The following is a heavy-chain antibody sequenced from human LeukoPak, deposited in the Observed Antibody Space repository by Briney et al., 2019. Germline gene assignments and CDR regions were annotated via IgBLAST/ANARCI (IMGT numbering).Heavy chain of an antibody. CDR1: GGSFSGYY. V-gene: IGHV4-34*01. Sequence: SETLSLTCAVYGGSFSGYYWSWIRQPPGKGLEWIGEINHSGSTNYNPSLKSRVTISVDTSKNHFSLKLNSVTAADTAVYYCARHRTTVVTYFDYWGQGTLVTVSS. CDR3: ARHRTTVVTYFDY. D-gene: IGHD4-23*01. CDR2: INHSGST. J-gene: IGHJ4*02.